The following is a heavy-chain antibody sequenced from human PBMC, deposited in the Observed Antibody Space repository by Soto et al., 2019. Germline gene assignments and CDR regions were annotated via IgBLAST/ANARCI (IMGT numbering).Heavy chain of an antibody. Sequence: QVQLVQSGAEVKKPGASVKVSCKASGYTFTSYYIHWVRQAPGQGLEWMGIINPSGGSTSYAQMFQGRVTMTSNTSTSTVYLELSSLRSEDTAVYYCARDNRYCSNGVCFYWKNNWFDPWGQGTLVTVSS. CDR2: INPSGGST. CDR3: ARDNRYCSNGVCFYWKNNWFDP. V-gene: IGHV1-46*03. D-gene: IGHD2-8*01. CDR1: GYTFTSYY. J-gene: IGHJ5*02.